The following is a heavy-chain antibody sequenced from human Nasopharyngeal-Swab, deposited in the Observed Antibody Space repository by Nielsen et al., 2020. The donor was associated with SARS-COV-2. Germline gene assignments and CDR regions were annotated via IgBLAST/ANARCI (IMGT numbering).Heavy chain of an antibody. CDR1: GGSISSSSYY. CDR3: ARAMPLGYCSGGSCSNWFDP. J-gene: IGHJ5*02. D-gene: IGHD2-15*01. CDR2: IYYSGST. V-gene: IGHV4-61*01. Sequence: SETLSLTCTVSGGSISSSSYYWSWIRQPPGKGLEWIGYIYYSGSTNYNPSLKGRVTISVDTSKNQFSLKLSSVTAADTAVYYCARAMPLGYCSGGSCSNWFDPWGQGTLVTVSS.